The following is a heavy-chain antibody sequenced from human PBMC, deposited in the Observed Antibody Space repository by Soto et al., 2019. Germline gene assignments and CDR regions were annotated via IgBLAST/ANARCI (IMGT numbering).Heavy chain of an antibody. V-gene: IGHV1-18*04. CDR1: GYTFTSYG. D-gene: IGHD5-12*01. CDR3: ARLLDSYSGYDERWFDP. J-gene: IGHJ5*02. Sequence: ASVKVSCKASGYTFTSYGISWVRQAPGQGLEWMGWISAYNGNTNYAQKLQGRVTMTTDTSTSTAYMELRSLRSDDTAVYYCARLLDSYSGYDERWFDPWGQGTLVTVSS. CDR2: ISAYNGNT.